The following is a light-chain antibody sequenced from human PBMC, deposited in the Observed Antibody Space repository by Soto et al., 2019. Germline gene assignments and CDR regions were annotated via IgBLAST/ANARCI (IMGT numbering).Light chain of an antibody. CDR3: QQYYSYTPFP. Sequence: AIRMTQSPSSFSASTGDRVTITCRASQGISSYLAWYQQKPWNDPKLLIYAASTLQSGVQSRFSGSGSGTDFTLTISCLQSEDFATYYCQQYYSYTPFPFGPGTKVDIK. CDR2: AAS. CDR1: QGISSY. V-gene: IGKV1-8*01. J-gene: IGKJ3*01.